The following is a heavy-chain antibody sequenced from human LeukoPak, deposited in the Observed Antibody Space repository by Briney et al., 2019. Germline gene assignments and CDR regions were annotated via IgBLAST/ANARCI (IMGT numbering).Heavy chain of an antibody. V-gene: IGHV1-18*01. CDR3: ARAQRITIFGVVKPLPFDY. Sequence: ASVKVSCKTSGYTFTSYGLNWVRQAPGQGLEWMGWISAYNGNTNYAQKLQGRVTMTTDTSTSTAYMELRSLRSDDTAVYYCARAQRITIFGVVKPLPFDYWGQGTLVTVSS. D-gene: IGHD3-3*01. CDR2: ISAYNGNT. J-gene: IGHJ4*02. CDR1: GYTFTSYG.